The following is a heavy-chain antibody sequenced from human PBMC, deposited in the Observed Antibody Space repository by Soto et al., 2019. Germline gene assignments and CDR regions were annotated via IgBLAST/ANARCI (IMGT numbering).Heavy chain of an antibody. D-gene: IGHD6-19*01. CDR1: GFTFSSYS. J-gene: IGHJ4*02. CDR3: AREGIAVACYYFDY. Sequence: EVQLVESGGGLVKPGGSLRLSCAASGFTFSSYSMNWVRQAPGKGLEWVSSISSSSSYIYYADSVKGRFTISRDNAKNSLYLQMNSLRAEDTAVYYCAREGIAVACYYFDYWGQGTLVTVSS. CDR2: ISSSSSYI. V-gene: IGHV3-21*01.